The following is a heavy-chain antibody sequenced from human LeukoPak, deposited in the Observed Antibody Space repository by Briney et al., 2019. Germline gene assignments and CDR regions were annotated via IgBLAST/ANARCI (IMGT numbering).Heavy chain of an antibody. CDR2: ISSSGSTV. Sequence: PGGSLRLSCAASGFTFSDFYMSRIRQAPGKGLEWLSYISSSGSTVYYADSVKGRFTVSVDNAKNSLYLHMNSLRAEDTAVYYCAIQMTMIVVVPHFDYWGQGTLVTVSS. CDR3: AIQMTMIVVVPHFDY. J-gene: IGHJ4*02. D-gene: IGHD3-22*01. CDR1: GFTFSDFY. V-gene: IGHV3-11*04.